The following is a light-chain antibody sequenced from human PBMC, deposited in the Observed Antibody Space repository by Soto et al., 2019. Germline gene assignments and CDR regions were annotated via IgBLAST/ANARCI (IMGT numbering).Light chain of an antibody. Sequence: VLTQSPGTLSLSPGETVTLSCRASHTVNSDYLAWFQQRPGQAPRLLIFATSRRATDTPDRFSGSGSGTDFTLAIRRLEPEDFAVYYCHQFGYSPRPFGQGT. CDR1: HTVNSDY. V-gene: IGKV3-20*01. J-gene: IGKJ5*01. CDR2: ATS. CDR3: HQFGYSPRP.